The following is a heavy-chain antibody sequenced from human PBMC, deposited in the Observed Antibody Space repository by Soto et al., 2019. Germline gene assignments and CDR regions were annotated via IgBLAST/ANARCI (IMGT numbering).Heavy chain of an antibody. CDR2: IFPGDSDI. V-gene: IGHV5-51*01. CDR3: GRFGIGGSRGGRYFLSFHYYGMDV. CDR1: GYSFSNYW. D-gene: IGHD2-15*01. J-gene: IGHJ6*02. Sequence: EVQLVQSGAELKKPGESLTISCKVSGYSFSNYWIGWVRQMPGKGLEWMGIIFPGDSDIKYSPSFQGQVTISADKSISTAHLQWSSLKASDTATYYCGRFGIGGSRGGRYFLSFHYYGMDVWGQGTTVTVSS.